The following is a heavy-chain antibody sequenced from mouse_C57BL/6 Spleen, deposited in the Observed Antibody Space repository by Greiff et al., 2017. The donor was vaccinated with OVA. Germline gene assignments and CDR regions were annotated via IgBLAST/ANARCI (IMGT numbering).Heavy chain of an antibody. Sequence: QVQLKESGAELVRPGASVTLSCKASGYTFTDYEMHWVKQTPVHGLEWIGAIDPETGGTAYNQKFKGKAILTADKSSSTAYMELRSLTSEDSAVYYCTRDQPHAMDYWGQGTSVTVSS. CDR3: TRDQPHAMDY. CDR1: GYTFTDYE. CDR2: IDPETGGT. D-gene: IGHD6-1*01. V-gene: IGHV1-15*01. J-gene: IGHJ4*01.